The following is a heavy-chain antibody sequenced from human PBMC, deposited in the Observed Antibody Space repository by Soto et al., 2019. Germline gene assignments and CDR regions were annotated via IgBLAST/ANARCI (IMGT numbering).Heavy chain of an antibody. CDR1: GYTFASYD. J-gene: IGHJ6*03. V-gene: IGHV1-8*01. Sequence: ASVKVSCKASGYTFASYDINWVRQATGQGLEWMGWMNPNSGNTGYAQKFQGRVTMTRNTSISTAYMELSSLRSEDTAVYYCARVPSLSDYYGSTSYYYYYMDVWGKGTSVTVSS. D-gene: IGHD3-10*01. CDR3: ARVPSLSDYYGSTSYYYYYMDV. CDR2: MNPNSGNT.